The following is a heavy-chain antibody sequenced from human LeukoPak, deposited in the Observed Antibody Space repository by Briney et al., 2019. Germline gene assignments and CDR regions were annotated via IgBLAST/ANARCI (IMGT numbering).Heavy chain of an antibody. J-gene: IGHJ5*02. CDR2: IYGSGYT. CDR3: GRNYCSGGSCSHFDP. D-gene: IGHD2-15*01. Sequence: SETLSLTCTVSGGSISGWYWSWIRQPPGKGLEWIGYIYGSGYTNYNPSLKSRVTMSIDTSKNQFSLKLSSVTAADTAVYYCGRNYCSGGSCSHFDPWGQGTLVTVSS. CDR1: GGSISGWY. V-gene: IGHV4-59*08.